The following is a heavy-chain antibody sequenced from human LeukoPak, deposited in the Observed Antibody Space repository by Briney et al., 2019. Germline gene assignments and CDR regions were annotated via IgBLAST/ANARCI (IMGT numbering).Heavy chain of an antibody. Sequence: SETLSLTCTVSGGSISGFYWSWIRQPPGKGLESIGYIYYSGSTNFNPSLKSRVTISVDTSKNQFSLKLSSVTAADTAVYYCARQGGDSSGWNFDYWGQGTLVTVSS. V-gene: IGHV4-59*08. CDR2: IYYSGST. D-gene: IGHD6-19*01. CDR3: ARQGGDSSGWNFDY. J-gene: IGHJ4*02. CDR1: GGSISGFY.